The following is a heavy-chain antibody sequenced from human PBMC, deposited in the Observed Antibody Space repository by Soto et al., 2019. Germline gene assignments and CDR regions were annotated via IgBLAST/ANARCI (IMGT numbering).Heavy chain of an antibody. D-gene: IGHD2-2*01. CDR2: INAGNGNT. CDR1: GYTFTSYA. J-gene: IGHJ6*02. V-gene: IGHV1-3*01. CDR3: ASPDCISTSCYGGDYYYGMDV. Sequence: ASVKVSCKASGYTFTSYAMHWVRQAPGQRLEWMGWINAGNGNTKYSQKFQGRVTITRDTSASTAYMELSSLRSEDTAVYYCASPDCISTSCYGGDYYYGMDVWGQGTTVTVSS.